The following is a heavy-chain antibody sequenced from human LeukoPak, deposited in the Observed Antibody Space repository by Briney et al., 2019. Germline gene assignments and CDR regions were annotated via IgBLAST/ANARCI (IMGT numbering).Heavy chain of an antibody. J-gene: IGHJ4*02. CDR2: ISAYNGNT. Sequence: ASVKVSCKASGYTFTSYGISWVRQAPGQGLEWMGWISAYNGNTNYAQKLQGRVTMTTDTSTSTAYMELRSLRSDDTAVYYCARDRPGYYDSSGYYRDNFDYWGQGTLVTVSS. D-gene: IGHD3-22*01. CDR1: GYTFTSYG. CDR3: ARDRPGYYDSSGYYRDNFDY. V-gene: IGHV1-18*01.